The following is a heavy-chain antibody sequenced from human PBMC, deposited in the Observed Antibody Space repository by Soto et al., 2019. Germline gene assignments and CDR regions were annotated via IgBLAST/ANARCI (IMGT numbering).Heavy chain of an antibody. CDR2: IYYSGST. Sequence: PSETLCLTYTVSGGSIGGYYWSWIRQPPGKGLEWIGYIYYSGSTNYNPSLKSRVTISVDTSKNQFSLKLSSVTAADTAVYYCARLKFSVGYYYYMDVWGKGTTVTVSS. V-gene: IGHV4-59*08. J-gene: IGHJ6*03. CDR1: GGSIGGYY. D-gene: IGHD1-26*01. CDR3: ARLKFSVGYYYYMDV.